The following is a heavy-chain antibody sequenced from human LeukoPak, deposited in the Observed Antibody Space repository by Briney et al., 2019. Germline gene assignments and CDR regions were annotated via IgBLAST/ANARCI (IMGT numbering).Heavy chain of an antibody. Sequence: ASVTVSCKASGYTFTSYDINWVRQATGQGLEWMGWMNPNSGNTGYAQKFQGRVTMTRNTSISTAYMELSSLRSEDTAVYYCARGAARPKGYWFDPWGQGTLVTVSS. D-gene: IGHD6-6*01. CDR1: GYTFTSYD. V-gene: IGHV1-8*01. J-gene: IGHJ5*02. CDR3: ARGAARPKGYWFDP. CDR2: MNPNSGNT.